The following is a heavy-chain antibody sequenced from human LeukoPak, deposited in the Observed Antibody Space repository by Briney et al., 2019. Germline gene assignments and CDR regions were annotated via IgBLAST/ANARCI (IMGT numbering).Heavy chain of an antibody. CDR3: ARSRVGWKDDALDI. Sequence: GGSLRLSCAASGFTFSSYAMHWVRQAPGKGLEWVAVISYDGSNKYYADSVKGRFTISRDNSKNTLYLQMNSLRAEDTAVYYCARSRVGWKDDALDIWGQGTMVTVSS. J-gene: IGHJ3*02. D-gene: IGHD1-1*01. V-gene: IGHV3-30*04. CDR2: ISYDGSNK. CDR1: GFTFSSYA.